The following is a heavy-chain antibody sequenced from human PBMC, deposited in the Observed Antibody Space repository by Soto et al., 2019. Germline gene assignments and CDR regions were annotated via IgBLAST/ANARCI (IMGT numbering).Heavy chain of an antibody. CDR2: IIPIFGTA. CDR3: ARVYYDSSGYAEGHYFDY. V-gene: IGHV1-69*13. D-gene: IGHD3-22*01. Sequence: ASVKVSCKASGGTFSSYAISWVRQAPGQGLEWMGGIIPIFGTANYAQKFQGRVTITADESTSTAYMELSSLRSEDTAVYYCARVYYDSSGYAEGHYFDYWGQGTLVTVSS. J-gene: IGHJ4*02. CDR1: GGTFSSYA.